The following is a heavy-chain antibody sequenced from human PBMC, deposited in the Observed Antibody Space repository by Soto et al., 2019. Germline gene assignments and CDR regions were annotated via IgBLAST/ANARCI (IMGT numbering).Heavy chain of an antibody. CDR3: ARRRKALHLYGMDV. J-gene: IGHJ6*02. CDR1: GYSFTSYW. Sequence: LGESLKISCKGSGYSFTSYWISWVRQMPGKGLEWMGRIEPSDSYTNYSPSFQGHVTISADKSISTAYLQWSSLKASHTAMYYCARRRKALHLYGMDVWGQGTTVTVSS. CDR2: IEPSDSYT. V-gene: IGHV5-10-1*01.